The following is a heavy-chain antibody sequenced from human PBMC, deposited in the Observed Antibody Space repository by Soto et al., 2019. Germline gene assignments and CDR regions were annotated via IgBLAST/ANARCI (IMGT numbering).Heavy chain of an antibody. D-gene: IGHD3-16*01. CDR3: ARCRTTGGLDV. CDR1: GFTFRSYV. J-gene: IGHJ1*01. Sequence: QVQLVESGGGVVQPGTSLRVSCVGSGFTFRSYVINWVRKAPGKGLEWVALTSYDGSDKYYGDSVRGRFTISRDNSRNTVDLQMDRLSLEDSALYYCARCRTTGGLDVWGQGPLVSVSS. V-gene: IGHV3-30*19. CDR2: TSYDGSDK.